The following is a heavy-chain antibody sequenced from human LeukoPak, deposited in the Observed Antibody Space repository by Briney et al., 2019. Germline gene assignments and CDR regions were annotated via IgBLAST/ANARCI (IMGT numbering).Heavy chain of an antibody. V-gene: IGHV4-61*02. CDR3: ASAEVVPAAIPKGLAFDI. CDR2: IYTSGST. CDR1: GGSISSGGYY. Sequence: SETLSLTCTVSGGSISSGGYYWSWIRQPPGKGLEWIGRIYTSGSTNYNPSLKSRVTISVDTSKNQFSLKLSSVTAADTAVYYCASAEVVPAAIPKGLAFDIWGQGTMVTVSS. J-gene: IGHJ3*02. D-gene: IGHD2-2*02.